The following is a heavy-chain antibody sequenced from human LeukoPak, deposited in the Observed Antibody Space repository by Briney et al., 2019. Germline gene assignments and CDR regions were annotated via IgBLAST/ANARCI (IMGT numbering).Heavy chain of an antibody. CDR1: GGSISSSNW. V-gene: IGHV4-4*02. CDR2: IYHSGST. J-gene: IGHJ5*02. CDR3: ARAGYDYVWGSYRNWFDP. D-gene: IGHD3-16*02. Sequence: SGTLSLTCAVSGGSISSSNWWSWVRQPPGKGLEWIGEIYHSGSTNYNPSLKSRVTISVDKSKNPFSLKLSSVTAADTAVYYCARAGYDYVWGSYRNWFDPWGQGTLVTVSS.